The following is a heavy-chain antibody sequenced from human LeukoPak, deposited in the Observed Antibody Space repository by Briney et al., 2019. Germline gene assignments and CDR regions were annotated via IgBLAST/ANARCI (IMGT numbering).Heavy chain of an antibody. CDR2: ISGSGGST. CDR1: GFTFSSYA. Sequence: PGGSLRLSCAASGFTFSSYAMSWVRQAPGNGLEWVSAISGSGGSTYYADSVKGRFTISRDNSKNTLYLQMNSLRAEDTAVYYCAKDGLVRGVMDYFDYWGQGTLVTVSS. CDR3: AKDGLVRGVMDYFDY. D-gene: IGHD3-10*01. J-gene: IGHJ4*02. V-gene: IGHV3-23*01.